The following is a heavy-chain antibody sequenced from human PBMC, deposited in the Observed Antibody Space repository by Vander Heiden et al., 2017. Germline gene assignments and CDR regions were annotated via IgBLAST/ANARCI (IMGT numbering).Heavy chain of an antibody. V-gene: IGHV3-33*01. J-gene: IGHJ2*01. Sequence: GGGVVQPGRSLRLSCAASGFTFSSYGMHWVRQAPGKGLEWVAVIWYDGSNKYYADSVKGRFTISRDNAKNTLYLQMNSMRAEDTAVYYCARAHSISVAGWYFDFWVRGSLITVS. CDR1: GFTFSSYG. CDR2: IWYDGSNK. D-gene: IGHD6-13*01. CDR3: ARAHSISVAGWYFDF.